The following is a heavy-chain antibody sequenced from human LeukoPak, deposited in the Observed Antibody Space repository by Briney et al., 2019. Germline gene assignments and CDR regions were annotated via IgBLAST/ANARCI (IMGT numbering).Heavy chain of an antibody. CDR2: ISAYNGNT. J-gene: IGHJ6*02. Sequence: ASVKVSCKASGYTFTSYGISWVRQAPGQGLEWMGWISAYNGNTNYAQKLQGRVTMTTDTSTSTAYMELRSLRSDDTAVYYCARLATEAVAGTYYYYYGMDVWGQGTTVTVSS. CDR3: ARLATEAVAGTYYYYYGMDV. V-gene: IGHV1-18*01. CDR1: GYTFTSYG. D-gene: IGHD6-19*01.